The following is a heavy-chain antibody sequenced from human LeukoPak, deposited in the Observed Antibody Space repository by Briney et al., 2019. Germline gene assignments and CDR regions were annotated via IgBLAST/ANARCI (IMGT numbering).Heavy chain of an antibody. V-gene: IGHV3-7*01. CDR2: IKQDGSDK. Sequence: GGSLRLSCAASGFTFSTYWMSWVRQAPGKGLEWVANIKQDGSDKYYVDSVKGRFTISRDNAKKSLYLQMNSLRAEDTAVYYCARVAVSGPTGWFDSWGQGTLVIVSS. CDR1: GFTFSTYW. J-gene: IGHJ5*01. D-gene: IGHD2-8*02. CDR3: ARVAVSGPTGWFDS.